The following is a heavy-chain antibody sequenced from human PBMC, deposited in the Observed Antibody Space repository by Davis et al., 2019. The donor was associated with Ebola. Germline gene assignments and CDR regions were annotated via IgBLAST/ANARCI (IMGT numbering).Heavy chain of an antibody. J-gene: IGHJ4*02. V-gene: IGHV3-30*02. D-gene: IGHD3-16*01. CDR3: AKDSHWGIDY. CDR1: GFTFSNAW. CDR2: IRYDGRDK. Sequence: GESLKISCAASGFTFSNAWMSWVRQAPGKGLEWVTFIRYDGRDKYYPDSVKGRFTISRDNSKNTLYLQMNSLRAEDAAVYYCAKDSHWGIDYWGQGTLVTVST.